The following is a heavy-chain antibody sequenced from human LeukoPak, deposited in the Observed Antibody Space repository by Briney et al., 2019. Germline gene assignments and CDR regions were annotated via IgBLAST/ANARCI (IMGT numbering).Heavy chain of an antibody. CDR3: ASVGYYDSSGYYEDAFDI. CDR1: GGSFSGYY. D-gene: IGHD3-22*01. J-gene: IGHJ3*02. CDR2: INHSGST. Sequence: SETLSLTCAVYGGSFSGYYWSWIRQPPGKGLEWTGEINHSGSTNYNPSLKSRVTISVDTSKNQFSLKLSSVTAADTAVYYCASVGYYDSSGYYEDAFDIWGQGTMVTVSS. V-gene: IGHV4-34*01.